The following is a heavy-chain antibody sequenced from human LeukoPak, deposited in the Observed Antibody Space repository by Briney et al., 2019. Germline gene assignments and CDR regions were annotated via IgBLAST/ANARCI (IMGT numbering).Heavy chain of an antibody. CDR2: ISGSGGST. CDR3: AKRYAVSYYFDY. V-gene: IGHV3-23*01. D-gene: IGHD2-2*01. Sequence: GGSLRLSCAASGFTFSSYAMNWVRQAPGKGLEWISVISGSGGSTYYADSVKGRSTISRDNSKNTLYLQMHSLRAEDTAVYYCAKRYAVSYYFDYWGQGTLVTVSS. CDR1: GFTFSSYA. J-gene: IGHJ4*02.